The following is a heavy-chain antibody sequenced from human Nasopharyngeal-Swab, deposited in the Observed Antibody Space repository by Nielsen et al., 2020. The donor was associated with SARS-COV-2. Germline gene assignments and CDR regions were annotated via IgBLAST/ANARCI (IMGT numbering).Heavy chain of an antibody. CDR1: GGSISSYY. D-gene: IGHD3-16*01. Sequence: SETLSLTCTVSGGSISSYYWSWIRQPPGKGLEWIGYIYYSGSTNYNPSLKSRVTISVDTSKNQFSLKLSSVTAADTAVYYCARSDSTRSWGRYWGQGTLVTVSS. CDR2: IYYSGST. CDR3: ARSDSTRSWGRY. J-gene: IGHJ4*02. V-gene: IGHV4-59*13.